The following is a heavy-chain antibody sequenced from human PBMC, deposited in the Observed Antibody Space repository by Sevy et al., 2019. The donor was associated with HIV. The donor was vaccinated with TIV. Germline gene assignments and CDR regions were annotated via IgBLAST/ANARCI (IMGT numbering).Heavy chain of an antibody. CDR1: GFTFSSYD. J-gene: IGHJ4*02. Sequence: GGSLRLSCAASGFTFSSYDMSWVRQAPGKGLEWVSGISPTGGTTHYAESVKGRFIMSRDNSKKTLFLQMNSLRAEDTALYYCAKDLEQQLGPDYWGQGTQVTVSS. V-gene: IGHV3-23*01. D-gene: IGHD6-13*01. CDR2: ISPTGGTT. CDR3: AKDLEQQLGPDY.